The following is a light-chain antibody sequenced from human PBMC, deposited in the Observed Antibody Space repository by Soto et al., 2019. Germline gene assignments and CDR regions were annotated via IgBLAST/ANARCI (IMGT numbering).Light chain of an antibody. CDR2: DLS. CDR3: SSYTSSTTYV. V-gene: IGLV2-14*03. CDR1: SRDVGGYNY. Sequence: QSALTQPASVSGSPGQSITISCTGSSRDVGGYNYVSWYQHHPGKGPKLMIYDLSNRPSGGSNRFSGSKSGNTASLTISGLQAEDEADYICSSYTSSTTYVFGTGTKVTVL. J-gene: IGLJ1*01.